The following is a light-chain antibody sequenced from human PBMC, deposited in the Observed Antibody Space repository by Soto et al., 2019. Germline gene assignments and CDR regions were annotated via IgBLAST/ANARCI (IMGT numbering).Light chain of an antibody. J-gene: IGKJ3*01. V-gene: IGKV3-11*01. CDR1: QSVSTY. CDR3: QQRTNWPPEVT. Sequence: EIVLTQSPATLSLSPGERATLSCRASQSVSTYLAWYQQKPGQAPRLLIYDASRRATGIPARFSGSGSGTVFALTIGSLEPEDFAVYFCQQRTNWPPEVTFGPGTKVDIK. CDR2: DAS.